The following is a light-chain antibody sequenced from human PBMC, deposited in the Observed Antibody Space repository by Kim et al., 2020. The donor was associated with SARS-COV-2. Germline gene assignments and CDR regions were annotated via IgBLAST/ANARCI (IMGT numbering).Light chain of an antibody. CDR3: QQSYSTPTWT. CDR1: QSIRDF. CDR2: AAS. V-gene: IGKV1-39*01. J-gene: IGKJ1*01. Sequence: DIQMTQSPSSLSASLGDRVTITCRASQSIRDFLNWYQQKPGRAPNLLIFAASSLQNGVPSRFSGSGSGTDFTPTITGLQPEDFATYYCQQSYSTPTWTFGQGTKVDIK.